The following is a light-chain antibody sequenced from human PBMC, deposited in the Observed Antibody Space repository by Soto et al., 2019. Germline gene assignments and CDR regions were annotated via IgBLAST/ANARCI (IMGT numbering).Light chain of an antibody. J-gene: IGLJ1*01. CDR2: EVS. CDR3: TSYTSGSTRV. CDR1: SSDVGGYNY. V-gene: IGLV2-14*01. Sequence: SALTQPASVSGSPGQSITISCTGTSSDVGGYNYVSWYQQHPGKAPKLMIYEVSNRPSGISNRFSGSKSGNTASLTISGLQTEDEADYYCTSYTSGSTRVFATGTKVTVL.